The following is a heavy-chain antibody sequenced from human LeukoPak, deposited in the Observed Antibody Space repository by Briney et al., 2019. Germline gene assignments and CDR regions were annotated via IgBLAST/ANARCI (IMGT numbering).Heavy chain of an antibody. J-gene: IGHJ6*02. Sequence: PGGSLRLSCVASRFTFSSSGMHSVRQTPGRGRERVAFIRDDGSNKYYADSVKGRFTISRDNSKNTLYLQMNSLRAEDTAVYYCAKDGGATVNYYYYYGMDVWGQGTTVTVSS. CDR1: RFTFSSSG. CDR2: IRDDGSNK. V-gene: IGHV3-30*02. CDR3: AKDGGATVNYYYYYGMDV. D-gene: IGHD4-17*01.